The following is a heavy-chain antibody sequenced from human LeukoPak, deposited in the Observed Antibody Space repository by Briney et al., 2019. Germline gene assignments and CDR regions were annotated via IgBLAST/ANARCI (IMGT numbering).Heavy chain of an antibody. V-gene: IGHV4-59*03. CDR3: VRLRWQMLAPYFDH. CDR2: IYHSGTT. J-gene: IGHJ4*02. D-gene: IGHD2-8*01. Sequence: PSETLSLTCSVSTDSTNTYYWSWIREYPGKGLEWIGHIYHSGTTDYNPDFKSRVIISIDMSKKEFSLKLTSVTVADTAMYYCVRLRWQMLAPYFDHWGQGAFVIVSS. CDR1: TDSTNTYY.